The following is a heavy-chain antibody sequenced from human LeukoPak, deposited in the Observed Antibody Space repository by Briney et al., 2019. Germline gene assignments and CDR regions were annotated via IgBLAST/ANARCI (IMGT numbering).Heavy chain of an antibody. J-gene: IGHJ4*02. D-gene: IGHD3-22*01. V-gene: IGHV1-18*01. CDR1: GYTFTSYG. CDR3: AREGSDGPQRYDYYDRNYFDY. CDR2: ISAYNGNT. Sequence: ASVKGSCKASGYTFTSYGVSWVRQAPGQGLEWMGWISAYNGNTNYAQKLQGRVTMTTDTSTSTAYMELRSLRSDDTAVYYCAREGSDGPQRYDYYDRNYFDYWGQGTLVTISS.